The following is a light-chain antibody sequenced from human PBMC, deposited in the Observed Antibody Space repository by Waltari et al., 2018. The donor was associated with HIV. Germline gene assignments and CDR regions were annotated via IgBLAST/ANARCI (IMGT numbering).Light chain of an antibody. CDR3: HSYASSMSVVV. J-gene: IGLJ2*01. CDR1: SSDVGGYKT. CDR2: GIS. Sequence: QSALTQHPSASGSPGPSAPISCTATSSDVGGYKTVTWYLQHPGTAPKLMIYGISTRPSGVPDRFSGSKSGTSASLAVSGLQAEDEADYYCHSYASSMSVVVFGGGTKLTVL. V-gene: IGLV2-8*01.